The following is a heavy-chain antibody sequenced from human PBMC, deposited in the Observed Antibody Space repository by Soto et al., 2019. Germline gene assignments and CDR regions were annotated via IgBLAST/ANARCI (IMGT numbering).Heavy chain of an antibody. CDR2: ISGSGGIT. J-gene: IGHJ4*02. CDR1: GCTFSSYA. Sequence: EVQVLESGGGLVQPGGSLRLSCAASGCTFSSYAMSWVRQAPGKGLEWVSGISGSGGITHYADSVKGRFTISRDNSKNTLYLQMNSLRAEDTAVYYCAKDSAPAGVGFFDSWGQGTLVTVSS. V-gene: IGHV3-23*01. D-gene: IGHD6-13*01. CDR3: AKDSAPAGVGFFDS.